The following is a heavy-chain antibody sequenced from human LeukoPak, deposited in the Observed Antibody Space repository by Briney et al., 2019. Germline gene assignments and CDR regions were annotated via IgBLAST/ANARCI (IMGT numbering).Heavy chain of an antibody. J-gene: IGHJ4*02. CDR2: FDPEDSET. D-gene: IGHD3-10*01. CDR3: AGGGSGSYYKSWVGYFDY. Sequence: ASVKVSCKVSGYTLTELSMHWVRQAPGKGLEWMGGFDPEDSETIYAQKFQGRVTMTEDTSTDTAYMELSSLRSEDTAVYYCAGGGSGSYYKSWVGYFDYWGQGTLVTVSS. V-gene: IGHV1-24*01. CDR1: GYTLTELS.